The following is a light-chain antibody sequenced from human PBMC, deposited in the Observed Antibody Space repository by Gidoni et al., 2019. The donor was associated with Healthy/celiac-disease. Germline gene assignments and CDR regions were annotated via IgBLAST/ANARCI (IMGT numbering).Light chain of an antibody. Sequence: PGERVTLSCRASQSVSRSYLTWYQQKPGQAPRLLIYGAATTATGIPARLSGSGSGTDFTLTISSLQPEDFAVYYCQQDYNLPPLTFGGGTKVEIK. CDR2: GAA. V-gene: IGKV3D-7*01. CDR1: QSVSRSY. CDR3: QQDYNLPPLT. J-gene: IGKJ4*01.